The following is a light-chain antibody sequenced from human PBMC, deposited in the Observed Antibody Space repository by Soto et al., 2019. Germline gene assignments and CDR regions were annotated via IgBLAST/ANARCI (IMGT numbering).Light chain of an antibody. Sequence: DIQMTQSPSALSGSVGDRFTFTCRASQSISNYLNWYQQKPGKAPKFLIYAASSLQSGVPSRFSGSGSGTDFTLTISSLQSEDLATYYCQQSYSMPYTFDQGTKVDIK. V-gene: IGKV1-39*01. CDR3: QQSYSMPYT. CDR2: AAS. J-gene: IGKJ2*01. CDR1: QSISNY.